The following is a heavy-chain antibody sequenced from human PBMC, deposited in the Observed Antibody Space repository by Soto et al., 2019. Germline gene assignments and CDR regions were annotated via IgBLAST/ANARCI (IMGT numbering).Heavy chain of an antibody. J-gene: IGHJ4*02. D-gene: IGHD2-15*01. CDR2: INPNSGGT. V-gene: IGHV1-2*02. CDR3: ATTPRYCSGGSCWDY. CDR1: GYTFTGYY. Sequence: ASVKVSCKASGYTFTGYYMHWVRQAPGRGLEWMRWINPNSGGTNYAQKFQGRVTMTRDTSISTAYMELSRLRSDDTAVYYCATTPRYCSGGSCWDYWGQGTLVTSPQ.